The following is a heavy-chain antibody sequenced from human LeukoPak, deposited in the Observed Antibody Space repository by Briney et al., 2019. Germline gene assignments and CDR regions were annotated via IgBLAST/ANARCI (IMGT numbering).Heavy chain of an antibody. CDR1: GDSISSYF. CDR2: IYNTGIT. J-gene: IGHJ4*02. D-gene: IGHD3-16*02. V-gene: IGHV4-59*01. CDR3: ARGAMITFGGIIGFDY. Sequence: SETLSLTCTVSGDSISSYFWSWIRQPPGKGLEWIGYIYNTGITNYNSSLKSRVTMSVDTSKNQFSLRLSSVTAADTAVYFCARGAMITFGGIIGFDYWGQGTLVTVSS.